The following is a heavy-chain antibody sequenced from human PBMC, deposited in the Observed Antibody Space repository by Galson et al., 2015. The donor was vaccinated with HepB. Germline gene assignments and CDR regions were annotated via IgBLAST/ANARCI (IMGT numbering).Heavy chain of an antibody. J-gene: IGHJ4*02. CDR1: GFPFGNYA. V-gene: IGHV3-49*03. Sequence: SLRLSCAGSGFPFGNYAMSWFRQAPGKGLEWLGYIKSKTFGGPTQYAASVRGRFTIARDDSASLAYLQMNKLRIEDTAMYYCTLGGAAAYWGQGTLVTVSS. CDR3: TLGGAAAY. CDR2: IKSKTFGGPT. D-gene: IGHD2-15*01.